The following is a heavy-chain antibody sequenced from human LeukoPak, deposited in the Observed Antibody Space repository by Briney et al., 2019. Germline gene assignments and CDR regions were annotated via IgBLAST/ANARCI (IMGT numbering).Heavy chain of an antibody. CDR3: ARDYYDSSGYSPYNWFDP. CDR1: GGSISSYY. D-gene: IGHD3-22*01. J-gene: IGHJ5*02. Sequence: PSETLSLTCTVSGGSISSYYWSWIRQPAGKGLEWIGRIYTSGSTNYNPSLKSRVTMSVDTSKNQFSLKLSSVTAADTAVYYCARDYYDSSGYSPYNWFDPWGQGTLATVSS. V-gene: IGHV4-4*07. CDR2: IYTSGST.